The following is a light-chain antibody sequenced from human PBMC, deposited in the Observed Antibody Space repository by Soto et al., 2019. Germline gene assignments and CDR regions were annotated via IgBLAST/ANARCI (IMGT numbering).Light chain of an antibody. CDR2: LEGSGSY. CDR3: ETWYSNTHGV. CDR1: SGHSSYI. Sequence: QLVLTQSSSASASLGPSVKLTCTLNSGHSSYIIAWHQQQPGKAPRYLMKLEGSGSYNKGSGVPDRFSGSSSGADRYLTISHHQCEDEADYYCETWYSNTHGVVGGGTKLTVL. J-gene: IGLJ3*02. V-gene: IGLV4-60*02.